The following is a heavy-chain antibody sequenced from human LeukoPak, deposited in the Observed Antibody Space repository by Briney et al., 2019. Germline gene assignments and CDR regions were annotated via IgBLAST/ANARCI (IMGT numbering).Heavy chain of an antibody. V-gene: IGHV4-4*09. CDR3: ARQFTLNYYDSSGYYDAFDI. J-gene: IGHJ3*02. D-gene: IGHD3-22*01. CDR1: GGSISSYY. CDR2: IYTSGST. Sequence: PSETLSLTCTVSGGSISSYYWSWIRQPPRKGLEWIGYIYTSGSTNYNPSLKSRVTISVDTSKNQFSLKLSSVTAADTAVYYCARQFTLNYYDSSGYYDAFDIWGQGTMVTVSP.